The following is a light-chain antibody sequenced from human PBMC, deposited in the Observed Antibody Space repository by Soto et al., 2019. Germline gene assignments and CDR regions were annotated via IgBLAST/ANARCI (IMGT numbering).Light chain of an antibody. Sequence: QSVLTQPPSVSGAPGQRVTISCTGSSSNIGAGYDVHWYQQLPATAPKLLIYGNSNRPSGVPDRFSGSKSGTSASLAITGLQAEDEADYYCQSYDSSLSVFYVFGTGTKLTVL. CDR2: GNS. CDR1: SSNIGAGYD. V-gene: IGLV1-40*01. J-gene: IGLJ1*01. CDR3: QSYDSSLSVFYV.